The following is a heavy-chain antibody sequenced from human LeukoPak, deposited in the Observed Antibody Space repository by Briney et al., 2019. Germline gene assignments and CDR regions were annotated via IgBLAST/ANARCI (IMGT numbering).Heavy chain of an antibody. CDR1: GGSISSYY. J-gene: IGHJ2*01. D-gene: IGHD2/OR15-2a*01. V-gene: IGHV4-59*01. Sequence: PSETLSLTCTVSGGSISSYYWSWIRQPPGKGLEWIGYIYYSGSTNYNPSLKSRVTISVDTSKNQFSLKLSSVTAADTAVYYCARDGVIARKHRTFWYFDLWGRGTLVTVSS. CDR2: IYYSGST. CDR3: ARDGVIARKHRTFWYFDL.